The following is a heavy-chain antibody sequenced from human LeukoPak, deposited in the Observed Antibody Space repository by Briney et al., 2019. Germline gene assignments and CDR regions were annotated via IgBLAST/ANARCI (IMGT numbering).Heavy chain of an antibody. Sequence: PSETLSLTCTVSGGSISSGGYYWSWIRQHPGKDLEWIGYIYYSGSTYYNPSLKSRVTISVDTSKNQFSLKLSSVTAADTAVYYCARHARTLKKNEYHFDYWGQGTLVTVSS. J-gene: IGHJ4*02. CDR1: GGSISSGGYY. CDR3: ARHARTLKKNEYHFDY. CDR2: IYYSGST. D-gene: IGHD2-2*01. V-gene: IGHV4-31*03.